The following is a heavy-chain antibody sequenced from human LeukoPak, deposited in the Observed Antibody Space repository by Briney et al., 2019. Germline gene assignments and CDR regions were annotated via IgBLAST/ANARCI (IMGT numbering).Heavy chain of an antibody. V-gene: IGHV4-59*01. CDR2: IYYSGST. CDR1: GGSISSYY. J-gene: IGHJ6*02. CDR3: ARWGAYYYYYGMDV. D-gene: IGHD1-26*01. Sequence: TSETLSLTCTVSGGSISSYYWSWIRQPPGKGLEWIGYIYYSGSTNYNPSLKSRVTISVDTSKNQFSLKLSSVSAADTAVYYCARWGAYYYYYGMDVWGQGTTVTVSS.